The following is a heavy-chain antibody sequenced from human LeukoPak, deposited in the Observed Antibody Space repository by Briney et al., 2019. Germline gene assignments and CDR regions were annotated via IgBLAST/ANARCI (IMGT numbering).Heavy chain of an antibody. J-gene: IGHJ4*02. V-gene: IGHV1-2*02. CDR2: INPNSGGT. Sequence: ASVKVSCKASGGTFSSYAISWVRQAPGQGLEWMGWINPNSGGTNYAQKFQGRVTMTRDTSISTAYMELSRLRSDDTAVYYCARASGSYLTWGQGTLVTVSS. CDR3: ARASGSYLT. CDR1: GGTFSSYA. D-gene: IGHD1-26*01.